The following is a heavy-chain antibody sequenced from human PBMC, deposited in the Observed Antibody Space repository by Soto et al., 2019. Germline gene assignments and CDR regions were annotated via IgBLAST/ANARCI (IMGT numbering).Heavy chain of an antibody. CDR3: ARGPRFSDSFDT. Sequence: PXETLSLTCTVAGGAIGGYYKTWIRQPAGKGLEWIGRIYSSGGTNYNPSLKSRVDMSLDMSKNQFSLRLNSVTAADTAVYYCARGPRFSDSFDTWGQESLVTVSS. D-gene: IGHD3-3*01. CDR2: IYSSGGT. V-gene: IGHV4-4*07. CDR1: GGAIGGYY. J-gene: IGHJ5*02.